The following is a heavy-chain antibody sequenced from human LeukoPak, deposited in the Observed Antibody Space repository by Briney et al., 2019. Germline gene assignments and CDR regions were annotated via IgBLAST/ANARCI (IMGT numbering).Heavy chain of an antibody. Sequence: GGSLRLSCAASGFTFSSYAMSWVRQAPGSGLGWVSVIDTSGFTTYYADSVKGRFTISRDNSKSTLYLQMNSLRAEDTAVYYCAKHYGDYRSSDYWGQGTLVTVSS. D-gene: IGHD4-17*01. V-gene: IGHV3-23*01. CDR3: AKHYGDYRSSDY. J-gene: IGHJ4*02. CDR1: GFTFSSYA. CDR2: IDTSGFTT.